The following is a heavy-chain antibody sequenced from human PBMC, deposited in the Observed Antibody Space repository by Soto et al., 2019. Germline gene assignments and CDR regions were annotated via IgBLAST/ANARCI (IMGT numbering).Heavy chain of an antibody. J-gene: IGHJ6*02. D-gene: IGHD6-6*01. V-gene: IGHV4-59*01. Sequence: PSETLSLTCTVSGGSIISYYWSWIRQPPGKGLEWIGYIYYSGSTNYNPSLKSRVTISVDTSKNQFSLKLSSVTAADTAVYYCARESLAARQGHYYYGMDVWGQGTTVTVSS. CDR1: GGSIISYY. CDR2: IYYSGST. CDR3: ARESLAARQGHYYYGMDV.